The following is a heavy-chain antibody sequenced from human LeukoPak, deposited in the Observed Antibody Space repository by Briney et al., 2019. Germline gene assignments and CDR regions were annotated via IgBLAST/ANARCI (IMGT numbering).Heavy chain of an antibody. CDR3: ARYYDYIWGTHRSYYFDY. CDR1: GGPFSGYY. Sequence: SETLSLTCAVYGGPFSGYYWSWIRQPPGKGLEWIGEINHSGSTNYNPSLKSRVTISVDTSKNQFSLKLSSVTAADTAVYYCARYYDYIWGTHRSYYFDYWGQGTLVTVSS. D-gene: IGHD3-16*02. J-gene: IGHJ4*02. CDR2: INHSGST. V-gene: IGHV4-34*01.